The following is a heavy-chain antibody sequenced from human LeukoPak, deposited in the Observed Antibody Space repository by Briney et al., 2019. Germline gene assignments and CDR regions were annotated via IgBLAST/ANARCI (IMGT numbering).Heavy chain of an antibody. D-gene: IGHD6-6*01. Sequence: GGSLRLSCVASGFTFSNYAMSWVRQAPGKGLEWVSGISWNSNSMGYADSVKGRFTVSRDNAKKSLHLQMNSLRPGDTALYYCAKDTYSSSLTGFDYWGQGTLVTVSS. CDR1: GFTFSNYA. V-gene: IGHV3-9*01. CDR3: AKDTYSSSLTGFDY. J-gene: IGHJ4*02. CDR2: ISWNSNSM.